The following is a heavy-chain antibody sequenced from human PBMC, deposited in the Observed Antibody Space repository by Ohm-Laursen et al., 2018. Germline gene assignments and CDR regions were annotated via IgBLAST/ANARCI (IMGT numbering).Heavy chain of an antibody. CDR2: LSDNGAKT. CDR1: GFTFRRDA. J-gene: IGHJ6*02. V-gene: IGHV3-23*01. Sequence: SLRLSCAASGFTFRRDAMSWVRQAPGRGLEWVSSLSDNGAKTYYADSVKGRFTISRDNSKSTLYLQMNSLRAEDTAVYYCAKDKSYYYYGIDVWGQGTTVTVSS. CDR3: AKDKSYYYYGIDV.